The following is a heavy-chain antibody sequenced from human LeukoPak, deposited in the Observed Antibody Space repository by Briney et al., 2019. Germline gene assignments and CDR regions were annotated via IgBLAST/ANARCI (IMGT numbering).Heavy chain of an antibody. V-gene: IGHV4-34*01. CDR3: ARQPSSWFTSFDS. Sequence: PSETLSLTCAVYGGSLSGYYWSWIRQPPGKGLEWIGEINHSGSTNYNPSLKSRVTISVDTSKNQFSLKLSSVTAADTAVYYCARQPSSWFTSFDSWGQGTLVTVSS. CDR1: GGSLSGYY. J-gene: IGHJ4*02. CDR2: INHSGST. D-gene: IGHD6-13*01.